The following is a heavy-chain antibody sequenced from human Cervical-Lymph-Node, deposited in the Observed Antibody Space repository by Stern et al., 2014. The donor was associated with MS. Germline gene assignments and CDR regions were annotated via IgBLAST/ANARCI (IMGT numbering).Heavy chain of an antibody. CDR3: ARHVQGFDY. Sequence: EVQLEESGAEVKKPGESLKISCKLSGYSFTIYYIAWVRQMPGKGLEGMGVIYPYDSDNTYTPSFQGQVTISADKSITTAYLQWSSLRSSDTAMYYCARHVQGFDYWGQGTLVTVSS. V-gene: IGHV5-51*01. J-gene: IGHJ4*02. CDR1: GYSFTIYY. CDR2: IYPYDSDN.